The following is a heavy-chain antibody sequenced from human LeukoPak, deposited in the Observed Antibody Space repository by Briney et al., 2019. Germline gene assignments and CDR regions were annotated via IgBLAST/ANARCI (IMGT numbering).Heavy chain of an antibody. Sequence: GASVKVSCKASGYTFTSYGISWVRQAPGQGLEWMGWISAYNGNTNYAQKLQGRVTMTTDTSTSTAYMELRSLRSDDTAVYYCARVPFYDILTGLDYWGQGTLVTVSS. CDR2: ISAYNGNT. CDR1: GYTFTSYG. CDR3: ARVPFYDILTGLDY. D-gene: IGHD3-9*01. J-gene: IGHJ4*02. V-gene: IGHV1-18*01.